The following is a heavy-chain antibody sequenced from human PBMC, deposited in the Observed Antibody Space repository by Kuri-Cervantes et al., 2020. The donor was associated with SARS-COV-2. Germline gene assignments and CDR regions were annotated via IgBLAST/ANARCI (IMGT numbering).Heavy chain of an antibody. CDR2: INAGNGNT. Sequence: ASVKVSCKASGYTFTSYAMHWVRQAPGQRLEWMGWINAGNGNTKYSQKFQGRVTITRDTSASTAYMELSRLRSDDTAVYYCARGRTLGYCSSTSCSSYYYYYYMDVWGKGTTVTVSS. D-gene: IGHD2-2*01. CDR1: GYTFTSYA. J-gene: IGHJ6*03. CDR3: ARGRTLGYCSSTSCSSYYYYYYMDV. V-gene: IGHV1-3*01.